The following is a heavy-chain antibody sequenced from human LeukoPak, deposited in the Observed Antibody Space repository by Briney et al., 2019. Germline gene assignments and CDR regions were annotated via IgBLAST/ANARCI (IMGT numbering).Heavy chain of an antibody. V-gene: IGHV3-7*01. CDR2: IKQDGSEK. J-gene: IGHJ6*03. CDR3: SRVYYYMDV. CDR1: GFTFSGYW. Sequence: GGSLRLSCAASGFTFSGYWMSWVRQAPGKGLEWVANIKQDGSEKYYVDSVKGRFTSSRDNAKNSLYLQMNSLRAEDTAVYYCSRVYYYMDVWGKGTTVTVSS.